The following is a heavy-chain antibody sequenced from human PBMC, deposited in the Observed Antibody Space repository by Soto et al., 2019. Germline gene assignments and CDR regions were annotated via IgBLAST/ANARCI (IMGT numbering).Heavy chain of an antibody. CDR2: ISAHNGNT. J-gene: IGHJ4*02. CDR1: GYTFTSYG. D-gene: IGHD1-1*01. Sequence: QVHLVQSGAEVKKPGASVKVSCKGSGYTFTSYGITWVRQAPGQGLEWMGWISAHNGNTDYAQKLQGKVTVTKDTSTSTAYMELRSLRSDDSAVYYCARGRYGDYWGQGALVTVSS. V-gene: IGHV1-18*01. CDR3: ARGRYGDY.